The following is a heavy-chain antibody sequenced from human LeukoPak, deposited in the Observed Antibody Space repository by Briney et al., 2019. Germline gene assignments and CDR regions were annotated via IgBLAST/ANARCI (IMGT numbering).Heavy chain of an antibody. CDR2: IYYSGST. D-gene: IGHD1-14*01. V-gene: IGHV4-59*08. CDR3: ARHWGDSPNHSDDLYAFDI. CDR1: GDSISNYY. Sequence: PSETLSLTCTVSGDSISNYYWSWIRQPPGKGLEWIGFIYYSGSTNYNPSLRSRVTISVDTSKNQFSLKLSSATAADTAVYYCARHWGDSPNHSDDLYAFDIWGQGTMVTVSS. J-gene: IGHJ3*02.